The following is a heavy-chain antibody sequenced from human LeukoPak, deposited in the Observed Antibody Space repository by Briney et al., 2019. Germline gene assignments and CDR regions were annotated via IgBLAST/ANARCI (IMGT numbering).Heavy chain of an antibody. CDR1: GFTFSSYS. D-gene: IGHD5-12*01. Sequence: GGSLRLSCAASGFTFSSYSMNWVRQAPGEGLEWVSSISSSSSYIYYADSVKGRFTISRDNAKNSLYLQMNSLRAEDTAVYYCARDSGHDFDYWGQGTLVTDSS. CDR3: ARDSGHDFDY. V-gene: IGHV3-21*01. CDR2: ISSSSSYI. J-gene: IGHJ4*02.